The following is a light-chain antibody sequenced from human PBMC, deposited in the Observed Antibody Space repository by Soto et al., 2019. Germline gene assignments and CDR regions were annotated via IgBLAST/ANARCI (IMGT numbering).Light chain of an antibody. V-gene: IGLV3-21*02. Sequence: SYELAQPPSVSVAPGQTARITCGGSNIGSKSVHWYQQKPGQAPVLVVYDDNDRPSGIPERFSGSKSENTATLTITRVEAGDEADYFCQVWDNSSDHPYVFGTGTKVTVL. CDR2: DDN. CDR1: NIGSKS. CDR3: QVWDNSSDHPYV. J-gene: IGLJ1*01.